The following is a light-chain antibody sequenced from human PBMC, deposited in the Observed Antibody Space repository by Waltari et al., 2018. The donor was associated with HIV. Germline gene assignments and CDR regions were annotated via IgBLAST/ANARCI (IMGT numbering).Light chain of an antibody. Sequence: QSALTQPASVSGSPGQSITISCTGTSSDVGGYNYVSWYQQHPGKAPKLMIYEVNNRPSGVSNRFSGSKSGNRASLTISGLQAEDEADYYCSYTSTNTLVFGGGTKLTVL. CDR1: SSDVGGYNY. CDR2: EVN. J-gene: IGLJ3*02. V-gene: IGLV2-14*01. CDR3: CSYTSTNTLV.